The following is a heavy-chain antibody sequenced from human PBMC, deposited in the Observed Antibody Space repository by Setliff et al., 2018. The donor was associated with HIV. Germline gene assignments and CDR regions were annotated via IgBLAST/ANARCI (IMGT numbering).Heavy chain of an antibody. D-gene: IGHD2-2*03. J-gene: IGHJ4*02. CDR1: GFTFSNAW. V-gene: IGHV3-15*07. CDR2: IRSKSIGGTT. CDR3: AKVDNGHCTSASCRDFDY. Sequence: PGGSLRLSCAASGFTFSNAWMNWVRQAPGKGLEWVGFIRSKSIGGTTDYGASVKGRFTISRDDSKTIAYLQTNSLTTEDTAVYYYAKVDNGHCTSASCRDFDYCGQGTLVTVS.